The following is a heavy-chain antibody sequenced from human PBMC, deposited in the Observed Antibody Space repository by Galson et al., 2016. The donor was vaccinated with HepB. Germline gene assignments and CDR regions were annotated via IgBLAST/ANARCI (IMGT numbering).Heavy chain of an antibody. Sequence: SVKVSCKASGNSFGGHALHWVRRAPGQRLEWMGWINGDTGHAKYPKKFQGRLSITRDASATTASMGLARLTSADTAVYYCARGQLGRRYYQGLDVWGRGTTVIVSS. CDR1: GNSFGGHA. CDR2: INGDTGHA. V-gene: IGHV1-3*01. J-gene: IGHJ6*02. D-gene: IGHD6-6*01. CDR3: ARGQLGRRYYQGLDV.